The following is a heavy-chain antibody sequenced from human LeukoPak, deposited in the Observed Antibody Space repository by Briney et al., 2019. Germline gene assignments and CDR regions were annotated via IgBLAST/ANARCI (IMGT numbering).Heavy chain of an antibody. J-gene: IGHJ6*03. CDR2: IRYDGSNK. Sequence: QPGGSLRLSCAASGFTFSIYGMHWVRQAPGKGLEWVTFIRYDGSNKYYADSVKGRFTISRDNSKNTLYLQMNSLRPEDTAMYYCAMSGTDLTYYNYMDVWGKGTTVTVSS. D-gene: IGHD3-10*01. CDR3: AMSGTDLTYYNYMDV. CDR1: GFTFSIYG. V-gene: IGHV3-30*02.